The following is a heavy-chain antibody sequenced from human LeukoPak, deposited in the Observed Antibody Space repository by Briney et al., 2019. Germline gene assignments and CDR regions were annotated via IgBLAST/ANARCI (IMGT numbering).Heavy chain of an antibody. D-gene: IGHD6-19*01. J-gene: IGHJ4*02. V-gene: IGHV1-24*01. CDR2: VDREDGET. Sequence: GASVKVSCKVSGYSLTELSMHWVRQAPGQGLEWMGGVDREDGETIYAQKFQGRVTMTEDTSTDTAYMELSSLRSEDTAVYYCATDKGGWYRGGRRRGFDYWGQGTLVTVSS. CDR3: ATDKGGWYRGGRRRGFDY. CDR1: GYSLTELS.